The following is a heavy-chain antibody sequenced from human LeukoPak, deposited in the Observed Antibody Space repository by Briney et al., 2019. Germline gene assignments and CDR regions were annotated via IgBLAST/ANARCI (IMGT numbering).Heavy chain of an antibody. CDR1: GGSISSYY. CDR2: IYYSGST. D-gene: IGHD6-13*01. J-gene: IGHJ4*02. V-gene: IGHV4-59*01. Sequence: PSETLSLTCTVSGGSISSYYWSWIRQPPGKGLEWIGYIYYSGSTNYNPSPKSRVTISVDTSKNQFSLKLSSVTAADTAVYYCAREGGDVAAAGNYYFDYWGQGTLVTVSS. CDR3: AREGGDVAAAGNYYFDY.